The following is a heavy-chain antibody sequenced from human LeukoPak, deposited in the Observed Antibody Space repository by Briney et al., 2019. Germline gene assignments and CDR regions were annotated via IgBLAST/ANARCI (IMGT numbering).Heavy chain of an antibody. CDR2: IYYGGST. Sequence: PSETLSLTCTVSGGSISSYYWSWIRQPPGKGLEWIGYIYYGGSTNYNPSLKSRVTISVDTSKNQFSLKLSSVTAADTAVYYCAREDSADAFDIWGQGTMVTVSS. CDR1: GGSISSYY. J-gene: IGHJ3*02. V-gene: IGHV4-59*01. CDR3: AREDSADAFDI.